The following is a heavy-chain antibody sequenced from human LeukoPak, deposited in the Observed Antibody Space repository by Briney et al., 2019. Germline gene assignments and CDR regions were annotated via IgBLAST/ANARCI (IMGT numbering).Heavy chain of an antibody. V-gene: IGHV3-9*01. CDR1: GFTFDDYA. J-gene: IGHJ4*02. CDR3: AKRGTYSSSGDY. Sequence: GGSLRLSCAASGFTFDDYAMHWVRQAPGKGLEWVSGISWNSGSIGYADSVKGRFTISRDNAKNSLYLQMNSLRAEDTAVYYCAKRGTYSSSGDYWGQGTLVTVSS. D-gene: IGHD6-13*01. CDR2: ISWNSGSI.